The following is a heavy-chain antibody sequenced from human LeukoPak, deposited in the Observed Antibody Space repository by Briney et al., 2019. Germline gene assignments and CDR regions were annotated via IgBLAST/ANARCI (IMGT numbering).Heavy chain of an antibody. J-gene: IGHJ3*02. CDR1: GYTLTELS. Sequence: ASVKVSCKVSGYTLTELSMHWVRQAPGKGLERMGGFDPEDGETIYAQKFQGRVTMTEDTSTDTAYMELSSLRSEDTTVYYCATPGGGTGDAFDIWGQGTMVTVSS. V-gene: IGHV1-24*01. D-gene: IGHD1/OR15-1a*01. CDR3: ATPGGGTGDAFDI. CDR2: FDPEDGET.